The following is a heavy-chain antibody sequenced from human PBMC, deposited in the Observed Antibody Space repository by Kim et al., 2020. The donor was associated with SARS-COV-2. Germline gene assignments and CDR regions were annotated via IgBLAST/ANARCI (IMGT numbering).Heavy chain of an antibody. CDR1: GGSFSGYY. D-gene: IGHD5-12*01. V-gene: IGHV4-34*01. Sequence: SETLSLTCAVYGGSFSGYYWCWIRQPPGKGLEWIGEINHSGSTNYNPSLKSRVTISVDTSKNQFSLKLSSVTAADTAVYYCARGATYPRHRGKAVYFQHWGQGTLVTVSS. CDR2: INHSGST. J-gene: IGHJ1*01. CDR3: ARGATYPRHRGKAVYFQH.